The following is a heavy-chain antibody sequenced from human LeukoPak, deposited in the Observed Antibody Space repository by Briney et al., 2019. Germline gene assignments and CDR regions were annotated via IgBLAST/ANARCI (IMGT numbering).Heavy chain of an antibody. CDR2: IHYSGNT. Sequence: KASETLSLTCTVSGGSISNYYWNWIRQPPGKGLEWIGYIHYSGNTNYNPPLKSRVNISVATSQNQFSLKLNSATAADTAVYYCARVSRGYTISWLGLWGQGTMVTVSS. CDR3: ARVSRGYTISWLGL. CDR1: GGSISNYY. D-gene: IGHD6-13*01. J-gene: IGHJ3*01. V-gene: IGHV4-59*01.